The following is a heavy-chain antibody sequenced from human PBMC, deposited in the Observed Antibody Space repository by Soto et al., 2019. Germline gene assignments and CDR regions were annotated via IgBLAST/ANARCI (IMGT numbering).Heavy chain of an antibody. CDR3: VREMWNRSGPQSFFDY. D-gene: IGHD6-25*01. Sequence: QVQLVQSEGELRQPGASVTVSCRASGYTFTSYGIIWVRQAPGQGLEWMGYISPNSGATTYAQNIQGRLPLTTDTSTSTAYMELRSLSSDATAIYYCVREMWNRSGPQSFFDYWGLGALVTVSS. J-gene: IGHJ4*02. V-gene: IGHV1-18*01. CDR2: ISPNSGAT. CDR1: GYTFTSYG.